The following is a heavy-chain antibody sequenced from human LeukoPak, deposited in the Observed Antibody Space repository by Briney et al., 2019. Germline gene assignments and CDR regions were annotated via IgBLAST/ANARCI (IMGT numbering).Heavy chain of an antibody. J-gene: IGHJ5*02. D-gene: IGHD2-2*01. Sequence: SETLSLTWAVSGGSISSSHWWSWVREPRGKGLECIGEIYHSGSTNYNPSLKRRVTISVDKSKNQFSLKLSSVTAADTAVYYCARLVVVPAAWGSGFDPWGQGTLVTVSS. CDR3: ARLVVVPAAWGSGFDP. V-gene: IGHV4-4*02. CDR1: GGSISSSHW. CDR2: IYHSGST.